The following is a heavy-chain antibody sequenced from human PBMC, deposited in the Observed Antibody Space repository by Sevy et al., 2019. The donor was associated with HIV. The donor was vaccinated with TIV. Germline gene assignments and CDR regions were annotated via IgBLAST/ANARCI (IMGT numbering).Heavy chain of an antibody. CDR1: GFTFSSYS. V-gene: IGHV3-21*01. CDR3: ARAPEERYDYITGSFDY. CDR2: ISISSNHI. D-gene: IGHD3-16*01. Sequence: GGSLRLSCAAPGFTFSSYSMNWVRQAPGMGLEWVSSISISSNHIYYADSVKGRFSISRDNAKNSLYLQMNSLRAEDTAVYYCARAPEERYDYITGSFDYWGQGTLVTVSS. J-gene: IGHJ4*02.